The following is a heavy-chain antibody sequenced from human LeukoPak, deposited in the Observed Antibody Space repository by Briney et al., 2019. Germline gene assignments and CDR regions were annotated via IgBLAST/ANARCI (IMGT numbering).Heavy chain of an antibody. D-gene: IGHD5-24*01. CDR1: GYTFTSYG. V-gene: IGHV1-18*01. J-gene: IGHJ4*02. Sequence: ASVTVSFKSSGYTFTSYGISWVRQPPGQGLEWMGWISAYNGNTNYEQKLQGRVTMTTDTSTSTAYMELRSLRSDDTAVYYCARVSSSPDEKLDYWGQGTLVTVSS. CDR2: ISAYNGNT. CDR3: ARVSSSPDEKLDY.